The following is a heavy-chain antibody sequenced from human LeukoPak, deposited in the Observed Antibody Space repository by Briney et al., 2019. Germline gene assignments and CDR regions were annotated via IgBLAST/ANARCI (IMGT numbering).Heavy chain of an antibody. V-gene: IGHV4-34*01. D-gene: IGHD5-18*01. J-gene: IGHJ4*02. Sequence: PSETLSLTCAVYGGSFSGYYWRWVRQPPGKGLEWIGEINHSGSTNYNPSLKSRVTISVDTSKNQFSLKLSSVTAADTAVYYCARADQYSYGYFDYWGQGTLAIVTA. CDR3: ARADQYSYGYFDY. CDR2: INHSGST. CDR1: GGSFSGYY.